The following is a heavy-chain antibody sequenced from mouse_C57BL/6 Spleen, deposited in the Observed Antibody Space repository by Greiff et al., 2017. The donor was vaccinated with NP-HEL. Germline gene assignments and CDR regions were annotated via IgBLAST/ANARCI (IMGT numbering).Heavy chain of an antibody. CDR3: ARFGDYPWLAY. Sequence: QVQLQQPGAELVKPGASVKLSCKASGYTFTSYWMQWVKQRPGQGLEWIGEIDPSGSYTNYNQKFKGKATLTVDTSSSTAYMQLSSLTSEDSAVYYYARFGDYPWLAYWGQGTLVTVSA. CDR2: IDPSGSYT. J-gene: IGHJ3*01. CDR1: GYTFTSYW. D-gene: IGHD2-4*01. V-gene: IGHV1-50*01.